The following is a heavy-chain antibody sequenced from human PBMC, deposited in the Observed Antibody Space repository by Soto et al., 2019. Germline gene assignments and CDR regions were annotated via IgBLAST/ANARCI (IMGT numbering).Heavy chain of an antibody. Sequence: ASVKVSCKVSGYTFTGYYMHWVRQAPGQGLEWMGWINPNSGGTNYAQKFQGWVTMTRDTSISTAYMELSRLRSDDTAVYYCARALIAVAGHYYYYGMDVWGQGTTVTVSS. CDR1: GYTFTGYY. CDR3: ARALIAVAGHYYYYGMDV. J-gene: IGHJ6*02. V-gene: IGHV1-2*04. CDR2: INPNSGGT. D-gene: IGHD6-19*01.